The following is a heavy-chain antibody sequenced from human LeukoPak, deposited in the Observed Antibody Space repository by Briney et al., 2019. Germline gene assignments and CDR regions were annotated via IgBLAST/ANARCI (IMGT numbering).Heavy chain of an antibody. J-gene: IGHJ3*02. V-gene: IGHV4-4*07. CDR2: LYTTGTT. CDR1: GASITSCY. CDR3: VRDGANWEEPNDAFDT. Sequence: PSETLSLTCAVSGASITSCYWSWVRQSAGKGLELIGRLYTTGTTNYNPSLKSRVTMSGDSPKNQLSLTLTSVTAADTAVYYCVRDGANWEEPNDAFDTWGQGTLVTVSS. D-gene: IGHD1-26*01.